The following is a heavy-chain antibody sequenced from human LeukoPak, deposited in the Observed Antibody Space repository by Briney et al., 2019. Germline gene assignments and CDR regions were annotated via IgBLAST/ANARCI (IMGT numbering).Heavy chain of an antibody. Sequence: ASVKVSCKASGGTFSSYAISWVRQAPGQGLEWMGGIIPIFGTANYAQKFQGRVTITTDESTSTAYMELSSLRSEDTAVYYCARTAHLYCSSTSCPLDYWGQGTLVTVSS. J-gene: IGHJ4*02. CDR3: ARTAHLYCSSTSCPLDY. CDR2: IIPIFGTA. D-gene: IGHD2-2*01. CDR1: GGTFSSYA. V-gene: IGHV1-69*05.